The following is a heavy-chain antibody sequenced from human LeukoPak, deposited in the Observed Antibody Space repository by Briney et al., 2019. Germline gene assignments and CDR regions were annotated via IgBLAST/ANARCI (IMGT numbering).Heavy chain of an antibody. J-gene: IGHJ4*02. CDR2: INHGGST. CDR1: GGSFNDYY. CDR3: ARGAYLHALNL. V-gene: IGHV4-34*01. D-gene: IGHD2/OR15-2a*01. Sequence: SETLSLTCAVYGGSFNDYYWSWIRQPPGKGLEWIGEINHGGSTMYNPSLKSRVTISVDTSKNQFSLKLSSVTAADPAVYFCARGAYLHALNLWGQGALVTVSS.